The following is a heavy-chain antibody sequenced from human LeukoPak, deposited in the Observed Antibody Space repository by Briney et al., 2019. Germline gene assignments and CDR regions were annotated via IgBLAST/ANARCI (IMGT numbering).Heavy chain of an antibody. Sequence: GASVKVSCKASGHTFSRSYMHWVRQAPGQGLEWMGVINPSGTWTSYAQKFRGRITMTRDMSTSTAYMELRSLRSDDTAVYYCARDRRLDYWGQGTLVTVSS. CDR2: INPSGTWT. J-gene: IGHJ4*02. CDR1: GHTFSRSY. CDR3: ARDRRLDY. D-gene: IGHD6-6*01. V-gene: IGHV1-46*01.